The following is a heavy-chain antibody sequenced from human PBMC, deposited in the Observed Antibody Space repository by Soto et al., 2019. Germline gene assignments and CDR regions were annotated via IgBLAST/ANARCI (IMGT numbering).Heavy chain of an antibody. CDR1: GFTFSSYA. CDR3: YGSGSPYYYYMDV. D-gene: IGHD3-10*01. Sequence: GGSLRLSCPASGFTFSSYAMSWVRQAPGKGLEWVSAISGSGGSTYYADSVKGRFTISRDNSKNTLYLQMNSLRAEDTAVYYCYGSGSPYYYYMDVWGKGTTVTVSS. J-gene: IGHJ6*03. CDR2: ISGSGGST. V-gene: IGHV3-23*01.